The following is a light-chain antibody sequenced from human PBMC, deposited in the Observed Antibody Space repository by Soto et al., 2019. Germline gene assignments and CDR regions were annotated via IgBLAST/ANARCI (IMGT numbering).Light chain of an antibody. CDR2: AAS. CDR1: QSISSY. CDR3: QQSYSTPLT. V-gene: IGKV1-39*01. Sequence: DIQMTQSPSSLSASVGDRVTITCRASQSISSYLNWYQQKPGKAPKLLIYAASSLQSGVPSRFSGSGSGTDFTLTISRLQPEDFATCYCQQSYSTPLTFGGGTKVDIK. J-gene: IGKJ4*01.